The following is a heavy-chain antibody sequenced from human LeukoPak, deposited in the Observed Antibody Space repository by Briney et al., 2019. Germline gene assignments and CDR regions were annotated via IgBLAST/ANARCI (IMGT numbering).Heavy chain of an antibody. CDR1: GYTFSSFS. D-gene: IGHD3-22*01. CDR3: VRLRRNSDTSGYYYYYDF. Sequence: GGSLTLSCVASGYTFSSFSINWVRQAPGKGLEWVSSISVRSNYIYYADSVRGRFSISRDDARDSLFLQINSLRAEDTAVYYCVRLRRNSDTSGYYYYYDFWGQGTLVTVSS. V-gene: IGHV3-21*01. J-gene: IGHJ4*02. CDR2: ISVRSNYI.